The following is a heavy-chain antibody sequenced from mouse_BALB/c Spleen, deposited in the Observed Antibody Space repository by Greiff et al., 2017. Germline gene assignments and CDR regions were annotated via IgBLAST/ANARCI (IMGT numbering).Heavy chain of an antibody. CDR1: GDSITSGY. J-gene: IGHJ4*01. CDR3: ARLGGAGYGLDY. D-gene: IGHD1-1*02. V-gene: IGHV3-8*02. Sequence: EVKLQESGPSLVKPSQTLSLTCSVTGDSITSGYWNWIRKFPGNKLEYMGYISYSGSTYYNPSLNSRISITRDTSKNQYYLQLNSVTTEDTATYYCARLGGAGYGLDYWGQGTSVTVSA. CDR2: ISYSGST.